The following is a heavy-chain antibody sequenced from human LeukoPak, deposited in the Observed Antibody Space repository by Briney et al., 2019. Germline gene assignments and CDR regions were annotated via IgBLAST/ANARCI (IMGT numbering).Heavy chain of an antibody. CDR1: GGSFSGYY. CDR2: INHSGST. CDR3: ARVGPDIVVVPAAMGMYYFDY. J-gene: IGHJ4*02. Sequence: SEPLSLTCAVYGGSFSGYYWSWIRQPPGKGLEWIGEINHSGSTNYNPSLKSRVTISVDTSKNQFSLKLSSVTAADTAVYYCARVGPDIVVVPAAMGMYYFDYWGQGTLVTVSS. D-gene: IGHD2-2*01. V-gene: IGHV4-34*01.